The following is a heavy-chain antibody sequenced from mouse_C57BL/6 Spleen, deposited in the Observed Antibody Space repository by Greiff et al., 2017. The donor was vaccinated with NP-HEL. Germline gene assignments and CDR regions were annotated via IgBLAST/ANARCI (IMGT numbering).Heavy chain of an antibody. CDR3: ASSPYDHEGFAY. J-gene: IGHJ3*01. CDR2: INPNNGGT. CDR1: GYTFTDYY. D-gene: IGHD2-3*01. Sequence: EVQLQQSGPELVKPGASVKISCKASGYTFTDYYMNWVKQSHGKSLEWIGDINPNNGGTSYNQKFKGKATLTVDKSSSTAYMELRSLTSEDSAVYYCASSPYDHEGFAYWGQGTLVTVSA. V-gene: IGHV1-26*01.